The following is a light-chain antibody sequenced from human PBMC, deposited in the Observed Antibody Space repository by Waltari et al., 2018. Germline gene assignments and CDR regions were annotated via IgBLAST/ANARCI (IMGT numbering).Light chain of an antibody. CDR2: GAS. Sequence: EIVLTQSPGTLSLSPGERVTLSCQAGQSVSRALAWYQQKPGQAPRLLLYGASTRATCIPDRFSGSGSGTDFSLTISRLEPEDFAVYYCQHYVRLPVTFGQGTKVEIK. J-gene: IGKJ1*01. CDR3: QHYVRLPVT. V-gene: IGKV3-20*01. CDR1: QSVSRA.